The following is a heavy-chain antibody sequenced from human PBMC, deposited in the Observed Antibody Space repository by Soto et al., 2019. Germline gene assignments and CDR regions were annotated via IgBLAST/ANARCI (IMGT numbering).Heavy chain of an antibody. CDR1: GYSFTSYW. Sequence: GESLKISCKGSGYSFTSYWIGWVRQMPGKGLEWMGIIYPGDSDTRYSPSFQGQVTISADKSISTAYLQWSSLKASDTAMYYCAYHFIRHSSVIVHPNYYMDVWGKGTTVTVSS. CDR3: AYHFIRHSSVIVHPNYYMDV. V-gene: IGHV5-51*01. CDR2: IYPGDSDT. J-gene: IGHJ6*03. D-gene: IGHD3-22*01.